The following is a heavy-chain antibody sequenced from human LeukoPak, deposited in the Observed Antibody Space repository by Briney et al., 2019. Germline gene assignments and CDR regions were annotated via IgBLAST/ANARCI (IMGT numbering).Heavy chain of an antibody. Sequence: GASVKVSCKASGYTFTGYYMHWVRQAPGQGLEWMGWINPNSGGTNYAQKFQGRVTMTRDTSISTAYMELSRLRSDDTAVYYCARESPIYCGGDCSDAFDIWGQGTMVTVSP. CDR3: ARESPIYCGGDCSDAFDI. D-gene: IGHD2-21*02. CDR1: GYTFTGYY. V-gene: IGHV1-2*02. CDR2: INPNSGGT. J-gene: IGHJ3*02.